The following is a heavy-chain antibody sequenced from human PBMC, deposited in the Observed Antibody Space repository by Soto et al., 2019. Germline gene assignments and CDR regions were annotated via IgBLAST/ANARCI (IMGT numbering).Heavy chain of an antibody. CDR2: ISSGGGAK. V-gene: IGHV3-11*01. CDR3: ARRLSGRTTGDWFDP. Sequence: VQLVESGGGLVKPGGSLRLSCAASGFIFSDYYMAWIRQAPGKGLEWVSDISSGGGAKNVADSVRGRFTISRDNANNSLYLQMNSRRPEDTAVYYWARRLSGRTTGDWFDPWGQGALVTVSS. CDR1: GFIFSDYY. J-gene: IGHJ5*02. D-gene: IGHD1-1*01.